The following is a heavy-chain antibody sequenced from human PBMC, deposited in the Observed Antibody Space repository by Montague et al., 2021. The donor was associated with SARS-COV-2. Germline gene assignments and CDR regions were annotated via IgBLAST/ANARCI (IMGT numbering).Heavy chain of an antibody. D-gene: IGHD4-17*01. Sequence: PALGKPTQTLTLTCTFSGFSLNTSGMCVSWIRQPPGKALEWLALIDWDEDQYYSTSLKTRLTISKDTSKNQVVLTMTNMDPIDTATYYCARSYGDYQDSYFDYWGQGTLVTVSS. J-gene: IGHJ4*02. CDR3: ARSYGDYQDSYFDY. CDR1: GFSLNTSGMC. CDR2: IDWDEDQ. V-gene: IGHV2-70*01.